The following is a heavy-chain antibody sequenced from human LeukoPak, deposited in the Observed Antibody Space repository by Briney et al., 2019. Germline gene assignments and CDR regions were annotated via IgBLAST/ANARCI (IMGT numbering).Heavy chain of an antibody. D-gene: IGHD6-19*01. V-gene: IGHV4-39*01. CDR3: ARHAYSSGCLDY. Sequence: SETLSLTCTVSGGSISSSSYYWGWIRQPPGKGLEWIGSIYYSGSTYYNPSLKSRVTISVDTSRNQFSLKLSSVTAADTAVYYCARHAYSSGCLDYWGQGTLVTVSS. CDR1: GGSISSSSYY. J-gene: IGHJ4*02. CDR2: IYYSGST.